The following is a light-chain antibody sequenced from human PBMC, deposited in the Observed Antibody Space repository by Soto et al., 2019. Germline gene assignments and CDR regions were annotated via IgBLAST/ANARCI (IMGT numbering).Light chain of an antibody. J-gene: IGKJ1*01. CDR1: QSVTSNY. Sequence: EIVLTQSPGTLSLSPGERTTLSCRASQSVTSNYLAWYQQEPGQSPSLLIYGASARATGIPDRFSGSGSGTDFTLTISRLEPEDFAVYFCQQYASSPWTFGQGTKVEIK. V-gene: IGKV3-20*01. CDR2: GAS. CDR3: QQYASSPWT.